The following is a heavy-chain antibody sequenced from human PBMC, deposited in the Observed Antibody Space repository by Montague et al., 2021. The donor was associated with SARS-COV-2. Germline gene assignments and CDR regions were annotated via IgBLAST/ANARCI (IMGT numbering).Heavy chain of an antibody. J-gene: IGHJ4*02. V-gene: IGHV3-23*01. D-gene: IGHD3-10*01. Sequence: SLRLSCAASGFPFRYYDMHWVRQAPGQGLEWVASISGSGDHTYYVDSVEGRFTISRDNSKNMLFLQMNSLRAEDTALYYCAKDSVTVVRGIPDFWGQGTTVTVSS. CDR3: AKDSVTVVRGIPDF. CDR1: GFPFRYYD. CDR2: ISGSGDHT.